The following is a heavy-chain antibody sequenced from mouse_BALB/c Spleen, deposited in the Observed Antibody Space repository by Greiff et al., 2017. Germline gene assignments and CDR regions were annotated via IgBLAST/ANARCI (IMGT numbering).Heavy chain of an antibody. J-gene: IGHJ4*01. CDR1: GYTFTSYW. D-gene: IGHD2-3*01. CDR2: IDPSDSYT. CDR3: ARSNDGSYAMDY. V-gene: IGHV1-69*02. Sequence: QQSCKASGYTFTSYWMHWVKQRPGQGLEWIGEIDPSDSYTNYNQKFKGKATLTVDKSSSTAYMQLSSLTSEDSAVYYCARSNDGSYAMDYWGQGTSVTVSS.